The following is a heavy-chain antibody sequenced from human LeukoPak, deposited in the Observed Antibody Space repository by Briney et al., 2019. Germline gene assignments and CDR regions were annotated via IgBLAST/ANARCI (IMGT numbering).Heavy chain of an antibody. CDR2: INSDGSST. Sequence: QAGGSLRLSCAASGFTFTSYWMHWVRQAPGKGLVWVSRINSDGSSTSYADSVKGRFTISRDNAKNSLYLQMDSLRAEDTAVYYYVAGGSWYYNYWGQGTLVTASS. CDR1: GFTFTSYW. CDR3: VAGGSWYYNY. J-gene: IGHJ4*02. V-gene: IGHV3-74*01. D-gene: IGHD6-13*01.